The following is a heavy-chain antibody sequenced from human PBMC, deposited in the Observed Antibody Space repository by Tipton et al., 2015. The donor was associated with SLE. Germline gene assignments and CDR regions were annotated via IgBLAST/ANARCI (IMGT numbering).Heavy chain of an antibody. J-gene: IGHJ3*02. CDR1: GGSISSHY. CDR3: ARDSGVDTAMGSGFDI. Sequence: LRLSCTVSGGSISSHYWSWIRQPPGKGLEWIGYIYYSGSTNYNPSLKSRVTISVDTSKNQFSLKLSSVTAADTAVYYCARDSGVDTAMGSGFDIWGQGTMVTVSS. CDR2: IYYSGST. D-gene: IGHD5-18*01. V-gene: IGHV4-59*11.